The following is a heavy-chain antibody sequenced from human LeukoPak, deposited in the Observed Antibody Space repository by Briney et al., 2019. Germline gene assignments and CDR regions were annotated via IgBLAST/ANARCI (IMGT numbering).Heavy chain of an antibody. CDR1: GGSFSGYY. CDR3: ARGLYYYGSGNYFSYYMDV. CDR2: INHSGST. V-gene: IGHV4-34*01. J-gene: IGHJ6*03. Sequence: SETLSLTCAVYGGSFSGYYWSWIRQPPGKGLEWIGEINHSGSTNYNPSLKSRVTISVDTSKNQFSLKLSSVSAADTAVYYCARGLYYYGSGNYFSYYMDVWGKGTTVTVSS. D-gene: IGHD3-10*01.